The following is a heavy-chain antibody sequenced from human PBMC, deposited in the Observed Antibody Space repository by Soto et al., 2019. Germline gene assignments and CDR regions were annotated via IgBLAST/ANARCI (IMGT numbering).Heavy chain of an antibody. CDR3: ARALGFGPPLLGYCSGGSCYGAFDI. J-gene: IGHJ3*02. V-gene: IGHV1-46*01. CDR2: INPSGGST. Sequence: ASVKVSCKASGYTFTSYYMHWVRQAPGQGLEWMGIINPSGGSTSYAQKFQGRVTMTRDTSTSTVYMELSSLRSEDTAVYYCARALGFGPPLLGYCSGGSCYGAFDIWGQGTMVTVS. D-gene: IGHD2-15*01. CDR1: GYTFTSYY.